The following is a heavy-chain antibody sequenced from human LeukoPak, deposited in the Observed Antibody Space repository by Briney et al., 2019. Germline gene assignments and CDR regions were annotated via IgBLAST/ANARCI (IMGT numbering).Heavy chain of an antibody. Sequence: SETLSLTCTDSGGSISSSSYYWGWIRQPPGKGLEWIGSIYYSGSTYYNPSLKSRVTISVDTSKNQFSLKLSSVTAADTAVYYCAGEAVAGTKFDYWGQGTLVTVSS. V-gene: IGHV4-39*07. D-gene: IGHD6-19*01. CDR2: IYYSGST. CDR3: AGEAVAGTKFDY. CDR1: GGSISSSSYY. J-gene: IGHJ4*02.